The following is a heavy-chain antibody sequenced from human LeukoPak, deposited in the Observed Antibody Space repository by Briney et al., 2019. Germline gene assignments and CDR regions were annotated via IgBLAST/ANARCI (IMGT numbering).Heavy chain of an antibody. CDR3: VRDLRRMGATTAYLHH. V-gene: IGHV3-48*03. J-gene: IGHJ1*01. CDR2: ISSSGSAI. Sequence: PGGSLRLSCAASGFTFSSYEMNWVRQAPGKGLEWVSYISSSGSAIYYADSVKGRFTISRDDAKNTLYLQMNSLRVEDMAVYYCVRDLRRMGATTAYLHHWGQGTLVTVSS. D-gene: IGHD1-26*01. CDR1: GFTFSSYE.